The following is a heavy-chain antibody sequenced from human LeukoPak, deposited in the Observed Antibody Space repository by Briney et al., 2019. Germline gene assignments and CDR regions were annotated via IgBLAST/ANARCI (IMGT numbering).Heavy chain of an antibody. CDR2: IKQDGREI. D-gene: IGHD3-10*01. CDR3: ARLVRGVGGLDA. Sequence: GGSLRLSCEVSGFTFSSYWMSWVRQAPGKGLEWVANIKQDGREIYYVDSVKGRLTISRDNAKNSLYLQMNSLRAEDTAVYYCARLVRGVGGLDAWGQGTTLTVSS. J-gene: IGHJ6*02. CDR1: GFTFSSYW. V-gene: IGHV3-7*01.